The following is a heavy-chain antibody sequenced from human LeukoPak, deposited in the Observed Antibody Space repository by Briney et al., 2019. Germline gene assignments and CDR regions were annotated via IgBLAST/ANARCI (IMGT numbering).Heavy chain of an antibody. V-gene: IGHV4-34*01. CDR1: GGSFRGYY. J-gene: IGHJ3*02. CDR2: INHSGST. Sequence: SETLSLTCAVYGGSFRGYYWSWIRQPPGKGLEWIGEINHSGSTNYNPSLKSRVTISVDTSKNQFSLKLSSVTAADTAVYYCAREECSSTSCYMGNDAFDIWGQGTMVTVSS. D-gene: IGHD2-2*02. CDR3: AREECSSTSCYMGNDAFDI.